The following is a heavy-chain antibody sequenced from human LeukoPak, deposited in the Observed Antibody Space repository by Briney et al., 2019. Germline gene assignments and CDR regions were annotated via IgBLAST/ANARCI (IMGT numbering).Heavy chain of an antibody. V-gene: IGHV3-43*02. Sequence: PGGSLRLSCAASGFTFDDYAMHWVRQAPGKGLEWFSLISGDGGSTYYADSVKGRFTISRDNSKTSLYLQMNSLRTEDTALYYCAKDTGYGEGSDYWGQGTLVTVSS. CDR2: ISGDGGST. D-gene: IGHD4-17*01. J-gene: IGHJ4*02. CDR1: GFTFDDYA. CDR3: AKDTGYGEGSDY.